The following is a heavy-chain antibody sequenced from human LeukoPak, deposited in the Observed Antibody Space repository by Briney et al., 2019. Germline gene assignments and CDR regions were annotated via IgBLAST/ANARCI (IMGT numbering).Heavy chain of an antibody. CDR3: ARDMDCSSTSCYFRWFDP. V-gene: IGHV1-2*02. CDR2: INPNSGGT. D-gene: IGHD2-2*01. CDR1: GYTFTGYY. Sequence: GASVKVSCKASGYTFTGYYMHWVRQAPGQGLEWMGWINPNSGGTNYAQKLQGRVTMTTDTSTSTAYMELRSLRSDDTAVYYCARDMDCSSTSCYFRWFDPWGQGTLVTVSS. J-gene: IGHJ5*02.